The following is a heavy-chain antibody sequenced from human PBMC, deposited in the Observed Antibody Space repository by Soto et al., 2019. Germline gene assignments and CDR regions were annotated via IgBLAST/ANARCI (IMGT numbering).Heavy chain of an antibody. CDR2: IKQDGSER. CDR3: ARTWGLLYSRPYYKYGMDV. CDR1: GFTFSSYW. D-gene: IGHD3-10*01. J-gene: IGHJ6*02. V-gene: IGHV3-7*01. Sequence: EVQLVESGGDLVQPGGSLRLSCAASGFTFSSYWMSWVRQAPGKGLEWVASIKQDGSERYYVDSVRGRFTISRDNARNSLNLQMNSLRAEDTAVYHCARTWGLLYSRPYYKYGMDVWGQGTTVSVPS.